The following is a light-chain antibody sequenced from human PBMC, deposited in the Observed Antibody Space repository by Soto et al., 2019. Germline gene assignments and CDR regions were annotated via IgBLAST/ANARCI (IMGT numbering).Light chain of an antibody. V-gene: IGKV3-20*01. Sequence: EIVLTQSPGTLSLSPGERATLSCRASQSVSSSYLAWYQQKPGQAPRLLIYGASSRATGIPDRFSGSGSGTDFTLTISRLEPEDFAVYYCQQYGSSPKLTFGGGTQVDIK. J-gene: IGKJ4*01. CDR2: GAS. CDR3: QQYGSSPKLT. CDR1: QSVSSSY.